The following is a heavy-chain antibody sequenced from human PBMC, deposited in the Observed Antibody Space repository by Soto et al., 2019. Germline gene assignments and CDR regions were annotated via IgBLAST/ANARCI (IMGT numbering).Heavy chain of an antibody. Sequence: ASVKVSCKASGYAFTRNFMHWVRQAPGQGLEWMGTINPTDGGTSYAQKFRGRVTLTRDTSTTTVYMGLTSLRSDDTARYYCARDEGSGAAAGSLDFWGQGTLVTVSS. J-gene: IGHJ4*02. D-gene: IGHD6-13*01. CDR1: GYAFTRNF. CDR3: ARDEGSGAAAGSLDF. CDR2: INPTDGGT. V-gene: IGHV1-46*01.